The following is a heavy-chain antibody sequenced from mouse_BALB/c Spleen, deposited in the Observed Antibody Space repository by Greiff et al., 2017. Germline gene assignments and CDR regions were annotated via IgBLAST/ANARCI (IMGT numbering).Heavy chain of an antibody. CDR3: ARRAMIYYAMDY. Sequence: VQLQQPGAELVKPGASVKLSCKASGYTFTSYWMHWVKQRPGQGLEWIGEINPSNGRTNYNEKFKSKATLTVDKSSSTAYMQLSSLTSEDSAVYYCARRAMIYYAMDYWGQGTSVTVSS. J-gene: IGHJ4*01. D-gene: IGHD2-3*01. CDR1: GYTFTSYW. CDR2: INPSNGRT. V-gene: IGHV1S81*02.